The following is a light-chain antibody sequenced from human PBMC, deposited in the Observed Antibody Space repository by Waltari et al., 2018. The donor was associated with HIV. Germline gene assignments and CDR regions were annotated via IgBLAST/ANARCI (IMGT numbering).Light chain of an antibody. J-gene: IGKJ3*01. CDR1: QSISSSY. V-gene: IGKV3-20*01. CDR2: GSS. CDR3: QQYGTSFT. Sequence: IVLTQSPGTLSLSPGERATLSCRASQSISSSYLAWYQQKPGQAPRLLIYGSSTRAPGIPDRFSGSGSGTEFTLTISRLEPEDFAVYYCQQYGTSFTFGPGTKVDIK.